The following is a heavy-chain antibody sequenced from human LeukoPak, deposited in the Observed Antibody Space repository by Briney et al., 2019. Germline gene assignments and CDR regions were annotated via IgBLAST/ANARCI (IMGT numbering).Heavy chain of an antibody. V-gene: IGHV4-59*08. CDR1: GASIISFY. D-gene: IGHD5-24*01. J-gene: IGHJ6*03. Sequence: KTSETLSLTCTVSGASIISFYWSWIRQPPGKGLEWIGYIFYTGSTNYNPSLKSRVTMSVDTSKNQFSLNLSSVTAADTAVYFCARRTPTETIAGYYYYYMDVWGKGTTVTVSS. CDR3: ARRTPTETIAGYYYYYMDV. CDR2: IFYTGST.